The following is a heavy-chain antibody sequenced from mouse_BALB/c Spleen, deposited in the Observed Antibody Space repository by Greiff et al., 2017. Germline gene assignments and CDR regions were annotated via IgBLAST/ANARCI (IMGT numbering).Heavy chain of an antibody. CDR1: GYTFTSYW. V-gene: IGHV1-52*01. CDR2: IDPYDSET. J-gene: IGHJ4*01. D-gene: IGHD1-2*01. CDR3: ARSGAITTATWAMDY. Sequence: QVQLKQPGAELVRPGASVKLSCKASGYTFTSYWMNWVKQRPEQGLEWIGRIDPYDSETHYNQKFKDKAILTVDKSSSTAYMQLSSLTSEDSAVYYCARSGAITTATWAMDYWGQGTSVTVSS.